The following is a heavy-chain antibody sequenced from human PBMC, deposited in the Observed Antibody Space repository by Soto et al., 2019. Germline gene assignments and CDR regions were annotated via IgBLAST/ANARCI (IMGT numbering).Heavy chain of an antibody. J-gene: IGHJ6*02. CDR1: GGTFSSYA. CDR2: IIPIFGTA. Sequence: SVKVSCKASGGTFSSYAISWVRQAPGQGLEWMGGIIPIFGTASYAQKFQGRVTITADESTSTAYMELSSLRSEDTAVYYCARSIVRSNSDYYYYYYGMDVWGQGTTVT. D-gene: IGHD1-26*01. V-gene: IGHV1-69*13. CDR3: ARSIVRSNSDYYYYYYGMDV.